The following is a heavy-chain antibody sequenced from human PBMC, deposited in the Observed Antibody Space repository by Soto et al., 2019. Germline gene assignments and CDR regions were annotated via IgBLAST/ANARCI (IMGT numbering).Heavy chain of an antibody. V-gene: IGHV3-21*01. CDR2: ISSSSSYI. CDR1: GFTFSSYS. Sequence: EVQLVESGGGLVKPGGSLRLSCAASGFTFSSYSMNWVRQAPGKGLEWVSLISSSSSYIYYADSVKGRFTISRDNAKNSLYLQRNSLIAEDTAVYYCARDRGGDLKALDIWGQGTMVTVSS. J-gene: IGHJ3*02. D-gene: IGHD3-10*01. CDR3: ARDRGGDLKALDI.